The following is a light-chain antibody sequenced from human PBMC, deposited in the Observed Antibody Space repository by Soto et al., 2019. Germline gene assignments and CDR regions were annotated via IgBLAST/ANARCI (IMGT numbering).Light chain of an antibody. CDR2: DAY. Sequence: EIVLTQSPATLSLSPGERATPSCRASQSVSSYLAWYQQKPGQAPRLLIYDAYNRAAGVPARFSASGSGTDFTLTIRDVQPEDFALYYCNQRQSWPRTVGQGTRLEIK. CDR1: QSVSSY. J-gene: IGKJ5*01. CDR3: NQRQSWPRT. V-gene: IGKV3-11*01.